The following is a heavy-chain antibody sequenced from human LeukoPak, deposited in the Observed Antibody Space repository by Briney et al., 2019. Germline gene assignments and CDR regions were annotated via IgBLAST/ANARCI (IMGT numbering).Heavy chain of an antibody. CDR1: GFTFSNAW. Sequence: GGSLRLSCAASGFTFSNAWMSWVRQAPGKGLEWVGRIKSKGDGGTTDYAAPVKGRSTMSRDDSQSTLYLQMNSLKVEDTAIYYCSTDWYDYWGQGTLVTVSS. V-gene: IGHV3-15*01. J-gene: IGHJ4*02. D-gene: IGHD6-13*01. CDR3: STDWYDY. CDR2: IKSKGDGGTT.